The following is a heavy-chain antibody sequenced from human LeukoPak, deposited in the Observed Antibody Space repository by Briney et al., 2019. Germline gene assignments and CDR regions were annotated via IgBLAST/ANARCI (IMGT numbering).Heavy chain of an antibody. V-gene: IGHV3-9*01. CDR3: AKDREFRSYGYYFDY. Sequence: GGSLRLSCAASGFTFDDYAMHWVRQAPGKGLEWVSGISWNSGSIGYADSVKGRFTISRDNAKNSLYLQMNSLRAEDTASYYCAKDREFRSYGYYFDYWGQGTLATVSS. CDR1: GFTFDDYA. J-gene: IGHJ4*02. D-gene: IGHD5-18*01. CDR2: ISWNSGSI.